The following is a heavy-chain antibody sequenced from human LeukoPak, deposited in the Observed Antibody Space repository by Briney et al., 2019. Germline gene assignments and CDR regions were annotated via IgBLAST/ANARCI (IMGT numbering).Heavy chain of an antibody. D-gene: IGHD3-3*01. Sequence: GESLKISCKASGYSFDYYWIAWVCQMPGKGLEWMGIIYPDDSDSTYSPSFQGQVTISVDKSINTAYLQWSSLKASNTAIYYCARVGSVTNFGVVSYYFDYWGQGTLVTVSS. V-gene: IGHV5-51*01. CDR3: ARVGSVTNFGVVSYYFDY. CDR2: IYPDDSDS. CDR1: GYSFDYYW. J-gene: IGHJ4*02.